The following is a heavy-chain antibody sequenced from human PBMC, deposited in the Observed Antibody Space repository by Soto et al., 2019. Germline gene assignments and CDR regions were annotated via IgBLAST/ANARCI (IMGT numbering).Heavy chain of an antibody. D-gene: IGHD6-13*01. Sequence: PGGSLRLSCAASGFTFSSYAMSWVRQAPGKGLEGGSAISGRGGSTYYADSVKGRFTISRDNSKHTLYRQMNSLRAEDTAVYYCACLLTGIAAAGTGDYWGQGTLVTVS. CDR1: GFTFSSYA. CDR2: ISGRGGST. CDR3: ACLLTGIAAAGTGDY. V-gene: IGHV3-23*01. J-gene: IGHJ4*02.